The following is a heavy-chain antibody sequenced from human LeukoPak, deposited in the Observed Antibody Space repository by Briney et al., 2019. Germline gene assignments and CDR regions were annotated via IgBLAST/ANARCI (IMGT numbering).Heavy chain of an antibody. CDR1: GFTFTNNA. Sequence: RTGGSLRLSCAASGFTFTNNAMTWDRQAPGKGLEWVSVICGSGSSTYYADSVKGRFTISRDDSNNMLYLQMNSLRAEDTAVYFCAKGQSTSCYSGLGYWGQGTLVTVSS. CDR3: AKGQSTSCYSGLGY. CDR2: ICGSGSST. D-gene: IGHD3-22*01. J-gene: IGHJ4*02. V-gene: IGHV3-23*01.